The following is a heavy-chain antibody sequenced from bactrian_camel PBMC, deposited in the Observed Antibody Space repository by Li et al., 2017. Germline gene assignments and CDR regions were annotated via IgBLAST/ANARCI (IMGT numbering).Heavy chain of an antibody. CDR1: GYATGHYR. J-gene: IGHJ4*01. D-gene: IGHD3*01. V-gene: IGHV3S63*01. CDR2: IHARSGRS. CDR3: AADSIQWTGCSATSPGDYDY. Sequence: HVQLVESGGGSVQDGGSLKLSCVASGYATGHYRIAWFRLSPGKEREEVAHIHARSGRSYVGDSVKGRFTISQDYAKSEVYLQMNSLNPDDTGVYTCAADSIQWTGCSATSPGDYDYWGPGTQVTVS.